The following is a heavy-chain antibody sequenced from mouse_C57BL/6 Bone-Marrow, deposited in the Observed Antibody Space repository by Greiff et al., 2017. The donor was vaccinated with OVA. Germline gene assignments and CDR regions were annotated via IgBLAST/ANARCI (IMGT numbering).Heavy chain of an antibody. V-gene: IGHV3-8*01. CDR2: ISHSGST. CDR1: GYSFTSDY. Sequence: EVQLVESGPGLAKPSQSLYLTCSVTGYSFTSDYWHWIRKFPGHKLEYMGDISHSGSTYYYPSLKSRISKTRDTSNKQYSRQMNSVTTDDAAANYCSRRNGNYRYYAMECWGQGASVTVAS. CDR3: SRRNGNYRYYAMEC. D-gene: IGHD2-1*01. J-gene: IGHJ4*01.